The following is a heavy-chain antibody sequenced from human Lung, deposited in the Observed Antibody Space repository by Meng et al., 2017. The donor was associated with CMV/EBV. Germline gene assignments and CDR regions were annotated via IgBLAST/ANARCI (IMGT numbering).Heavy chain of an antibody. CDR1: GFSFSSHG. D-gene: IGHD1-20*01. CDR3: AKDLLTGINYYYGMDV. V-gene: IGHV3-30*02. Sequence: GGSXRLXCAASGFSFSSHGMHWVRQAPGKGLEWVAVIQYDGNTKYFADSVKGRFTISRDNSKNTLYLEMNSLSAEDTAVYYCAKDLLTGINYYYGMDVWGQGTTVT. CDR2: IQYDGNTK. J-gene: IGHJ6*02.